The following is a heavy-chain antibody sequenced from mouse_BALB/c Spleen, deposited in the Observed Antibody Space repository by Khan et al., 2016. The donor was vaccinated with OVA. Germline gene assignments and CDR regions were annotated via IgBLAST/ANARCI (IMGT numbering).Heavy chain of an antibody. J-gene: IGHJ4*01. CDR3: ARAYYRYDGYYAMDY. D-gene: IGHD2-14*01. Sequence: QVQLKESGPGLVAPSQSLSITCSVSGFSLSRYNIHWVRQPPGKGLEWLGMIWGGGGTDYNSTLKSRLSISKENSKRQVFLKMNSLQTDDTAMYYCARAYYRYDGYYAMDYWGQGTSVTVSS. CDR2: IWGGGGT. CDR1: GFSLSRYN. V-gene: IGHV2-6-4*01.